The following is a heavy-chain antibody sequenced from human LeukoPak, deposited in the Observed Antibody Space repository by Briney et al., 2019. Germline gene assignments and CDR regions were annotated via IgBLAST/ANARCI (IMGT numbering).Heavy chain of an antibody. CDR3: ARGYYDFWSGKNWFDP. Sequence: GGSLRLSCAASGFTFSSYSMNWVRQAPGKGLEWVSSISSSRSYIYYADSVKGRFTISRDNAKNSLYLQMNSLRAEDTAVYYCARGYYDFWSGKNWFDPWGQGTLVTVSS. J-gene: IGHJ5*02. D-gene: IGHD3-3*01. CDR2: ISSSRSYI. CDR1: GFTFSSYS. V-gene: IGHV3-21*01.